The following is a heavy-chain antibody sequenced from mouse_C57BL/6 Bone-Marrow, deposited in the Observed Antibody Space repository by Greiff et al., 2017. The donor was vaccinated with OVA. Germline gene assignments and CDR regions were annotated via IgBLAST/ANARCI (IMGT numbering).Heavy chain of an antibody. V-gene: IGHV1-50*01. CDR1: GYTFTSYW. Sequence: VQLQQPGAELVKPGASVKLSCKASGYTFTSYWMQWVKQRPGQGLEWIGEIDPSDSYTNYNQKFKGKATLTVDTSSSTAYMQLSSLTSEDSAVYYCARGGGSSHVDCWGQGTTLTVYS. D-gene: IGHD1-1*01. CDR3: ARGGGSSHVDC. J-gene: IGHJ2*01. CDR2: IDPSDSYT.